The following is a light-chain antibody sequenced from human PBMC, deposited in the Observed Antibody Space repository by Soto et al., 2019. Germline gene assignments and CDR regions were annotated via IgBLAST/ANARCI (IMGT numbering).Light chain of an antibody. V-gene: IGLV1-40*01. CDR3: QSYDRSLTGVV. J-gene: IGLJ2*01. CDR1: SSNIGAGYN. CDR2: DNS. Sequence: QSVLTQPPSVPGAPGQRVTISCTGSSSNIGAGYNVHWYQQFPGTAPKLVIYDNSNRPSGVPDRFSGSKSGTSASLAITGLQPEDEADYYCQSYDRSLTGVVFGGGTKLTVL.